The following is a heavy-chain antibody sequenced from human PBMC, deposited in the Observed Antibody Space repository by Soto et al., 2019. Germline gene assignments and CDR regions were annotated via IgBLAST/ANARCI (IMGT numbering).Heavy chain of an antibody. J-gene: IGHJ4*02. D-gene: IGHD2-2*02. CDR3: AKSPNFYCSSPNCYKFYFDF. CDR1: GFTFNTYG. Sequence: GGSLRLSCAASGFTFNTYGMHWVRQAPGKGLEWVAVISYDGSDKYYADSVKGRFIISRDNSKNTPYLQMNSLRAEDTAIYYCAKSPNFYCSSPNCYKFYFDFWGQGALVTVSS. CDR2: ISYDGSDK. V-gene: IGHV3-30*18.